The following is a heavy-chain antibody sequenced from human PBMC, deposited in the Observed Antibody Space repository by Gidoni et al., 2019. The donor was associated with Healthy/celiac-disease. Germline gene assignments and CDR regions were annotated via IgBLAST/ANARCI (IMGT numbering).Heavy chain of an antibody. Sequence: NYNPSLKSRVTMSVDTSKNQFSLKLSSVTAADTAVYYCARDSFGQAGGNSEVDYWGQGTLVTVSS. V-gene: IGHV4-4*07. CDR3: ARDSFGQAGGNSEVDY. J-gene: IGHJ4*02. D-gene: IGHD2-21*02.